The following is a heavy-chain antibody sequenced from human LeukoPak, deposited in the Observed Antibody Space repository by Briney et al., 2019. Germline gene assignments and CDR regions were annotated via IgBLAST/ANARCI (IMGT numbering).Heavy chain of an antibody. J-gene: IGHJ5*02. CDR2: IGTDGSSE. D-gene: IGHD5-12*01. Sequence: GGSLRVSCAASRFIFSNYYMSWIRQTPGKGLEWIANIGTDGSSENYADSAKGRFTISRDNARNSLFLQMSSLRVEDTAVYFCARAGTYSGYKVFDTWGQGTLVTVAS. CDR3: ARAGTYSGYKVFDT. CDR1: RFIFSNYY. V-gene: IGHV3-11*01.